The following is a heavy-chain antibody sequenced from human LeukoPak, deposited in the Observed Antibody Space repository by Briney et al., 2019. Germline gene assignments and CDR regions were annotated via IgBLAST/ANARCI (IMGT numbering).Heavy chain of an antibody. J-gene: IGHJ4*02. CDR1: GGSFSGYY. D-gene: IGHD3-22*01. Sequence: KSSETLSLTCAVYGGSFSGYYWSWIRQPPGKGLEWIGEINHSGSTNYNPSLKSRVTISVDTSKNQFSLKLSSVTAADTAVYYCARRGEGYYYDSSGYYPQRSIDYWGQGTLVTASS. CDR2: INHSGST. CDR3: ARRGEGYYYDSSGYYPQRSIDY. V-gene: IGHV4-34*01.